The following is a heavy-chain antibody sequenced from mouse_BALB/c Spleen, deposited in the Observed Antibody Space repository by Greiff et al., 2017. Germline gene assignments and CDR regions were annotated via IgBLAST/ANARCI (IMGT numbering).Heavy chain of an antibody. CDR2: IYPGDGDT. V-gene: IGHV1-80*01. Sequence: QVQLKESGAELVRPGSSVKISCKASGYAFSSYWMNWVKQRPGQGLEWIGQIYPGDGDTNYNGKFKGKATLTADKSSSTAYMQLSSLTSEDSAVYFCAFGNYEGVWFAYWGQGTLVTVSA. D-gene: IGHD2-1*01. CDR1: GYAFSSYW. CDR3: AFGNYEGVWFAY. J-gene: IGHJ3*01.